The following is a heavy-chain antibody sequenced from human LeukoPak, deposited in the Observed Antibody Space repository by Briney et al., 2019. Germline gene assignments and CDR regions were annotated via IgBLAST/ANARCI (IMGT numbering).Heavy chain of an antibody. V-gene: IGHV1-3*01. CDR1: GYTLTSYA. J-gene: IGHJ4*02. CDR2: INAGNGNT. CDR3: ARAERGYSYGLYY. D-gene: IGHD5-18*01. Sequence: EASVKVSCKASGYTLTSYAMPWVRQAPGQRLEWMGWINAGNGNTKYSQKFQGRVTITRDTSASTAYMELSSLRSEDTAVYYCARAERGYSYGLYYWGQGTLVTVSS.